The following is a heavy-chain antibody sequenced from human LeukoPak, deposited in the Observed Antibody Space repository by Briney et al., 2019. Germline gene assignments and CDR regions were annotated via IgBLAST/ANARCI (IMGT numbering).Heavy chain of an antibody. Sequence: ASVKVSCKASGYTFTSYAIHWVRQAPGQRLEWMGWISAGNGNTKYSQNFQGRVTFISNTSATTAFMELSSLRSEDAAVYYCARDSGSGSSDYWGQGTLVTVSS. D-gene: IGHD1-26*01. J-gene: IGHJ4*02. V-gene: IGHV1-3*01. CDR3: ARDSGSGSSDY. CDR2: ISAGNGNT. CDR1: GYTFTSYA.